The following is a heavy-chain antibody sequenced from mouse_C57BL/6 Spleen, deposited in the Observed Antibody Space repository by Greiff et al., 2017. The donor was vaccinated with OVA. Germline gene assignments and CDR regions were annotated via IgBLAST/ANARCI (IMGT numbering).Heavy chain of an antibody. Sequence: QVQLQQPGAELVKPGASVKLSCKASGYTFTSYWMHWVKQRPGRGLAWIGRIDPNSGGTKYNEKFKSKATLTVDNTSSTAYRQLSSLTSEDSAVYYCASSVNYYGSSYGFAYWGQGTLVTVSA. V-gene: IGHV1-72*01. J-gene: IGHJ3*01. CDR2: IDPNSGGT. CDR1: GYTFTSYW. CDR3: ASSVNYYGSSYGFAY. D-gene: IGHD1-1*01.